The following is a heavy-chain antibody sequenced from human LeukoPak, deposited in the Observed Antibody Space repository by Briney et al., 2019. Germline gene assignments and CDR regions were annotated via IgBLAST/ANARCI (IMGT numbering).Heavy chain of an antibody. CDR1: GGSFSGYY. CDR3: ARHESSIESIDY. J-gene: IGHJ4*02. V-gene: IGHV4-34*01. D-gene: IGHD6-13*01. CDR2: INHSGST. Sequence: SETLSLTCAVYGGSFSGYYWSWIRQPPGKGLEWIGEINHSGSTNYNPSLKSRVTISVDTSKNQFSLKLSSVTAADTAVYYCARHESSIESIDYWGQGTLVTVSS.